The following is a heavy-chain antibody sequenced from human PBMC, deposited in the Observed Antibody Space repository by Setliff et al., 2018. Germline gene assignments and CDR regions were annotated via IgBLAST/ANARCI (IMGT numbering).Heavy chain of an antibody. CDR3: ARVPARRRYYYYMDV. CDR2: VDPRDDFT. CDR1: GYSFSDFY. Sequence: GASVKVSCKASGYSFSDFYMHWVRQAPGKGLEAMGRVDPRDDFTIYAEKFKGRVTITADESTSTVFMEVSSLRSEDTAVYYCARVPARRRYYYYMDVWGEGTTVTVSS. J-gene: IGHJ6*03. V-gene: IGHV1-69-2*01. D-gene: IGHD6-6*01.